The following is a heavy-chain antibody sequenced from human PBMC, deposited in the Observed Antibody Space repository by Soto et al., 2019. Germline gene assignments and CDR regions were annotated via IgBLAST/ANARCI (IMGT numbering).Heavy chain of an antibody. D-gene: IGHD7-27*01. CDR3: AREILGSVRYFDY. J-gene: IGHJ4*02. CDR1: GCSIGERRCC. CDR2: IYYSGST. Sequence: SEPLSHPCPVSGCSIGERRCCWIWIRQHPGNCLEWIGYIYYSGSTYYTPSLKSRVTISVDTSKNQFSLKLSSVTAADTAVYYCAREILGSVRYFDYRGQRPFVTVSS. V-gene: IGHV4-31*03.